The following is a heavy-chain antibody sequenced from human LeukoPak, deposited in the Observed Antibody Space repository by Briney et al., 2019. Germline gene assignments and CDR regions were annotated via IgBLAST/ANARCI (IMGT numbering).Heavy chain of an antibody. CDR2: ISSSGSTI. V-gene: IGHV3-48*03. CDR3: ARGDDSSGYYFY. CDR1: GFTFSSYE. Sequence: GGSLRLSCAASGFTFSSYEMNWVRQAAGKGLEWVSYISSSGSTIYYADSVKGRFTISRDNAKNSLYLQMNSLRAEDTAVYCCARGDDSSGYYFYWGQGTLVTVSS. J-gene: IGHJ4*02. D-gene: IGHD3-22*01.